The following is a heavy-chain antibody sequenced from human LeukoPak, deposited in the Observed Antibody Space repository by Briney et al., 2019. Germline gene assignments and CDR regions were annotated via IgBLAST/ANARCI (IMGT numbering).Heavy chain of an antibody. CDR2: IYYSGST. CDR3: ARDYYGSGSYYNDAFDI. J-gene: IGHJ3*02. CDR1: GGSLSSGGYY. V-gene: IGHV4-31*03. Sequence: SETLSLTCTVSGGSLSSGGYYWGWGRQHPGRGLEWVGYIYYSGSTYYNPSLKSRVTVSVDTSKNQFSLKLSSVTAADTAVYYCARDYYGSGSYYNDAFDIWGQGTMVTVSS. D-gene: IGHD3-10*01.